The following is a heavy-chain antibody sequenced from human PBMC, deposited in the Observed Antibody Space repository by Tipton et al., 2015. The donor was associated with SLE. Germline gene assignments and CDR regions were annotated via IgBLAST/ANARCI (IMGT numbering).Heavy chain of an antibody. D-gene: IGHD3-10*01. J-gene: IGHJ2*01. CDR1: GFTVSSNY. V-gene: IGHV3-66*01. Sequence: SLRLSCAASGFTVSSNYMSWVRQAPGKGLEWVSVIYSGGSTYYADSVKGRFTISRDNSKNTLYLQMNSLRAEDTAVYYCAREKGITNNWYFDLWGRGTLVTVSS. CDR2: IYSGGST. CDR3: AREKGITNNWYFDL.